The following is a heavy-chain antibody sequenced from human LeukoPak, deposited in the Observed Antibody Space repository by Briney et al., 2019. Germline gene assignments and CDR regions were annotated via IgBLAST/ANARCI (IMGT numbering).Heavy chain of an antibody. V-gene: IGHV4-39*01. Sequence: EALSLTCTLSSRPISSSRYYWGWIRQPPGKALEWIGSIYYRGSTYYNPALKSRVTRSVDTSKNPFSLKLSSVTAAHTAVYYCARFLYYYGMDVWGQGATVTVSS. CDR1: SRPISSSRYY. CDR3: ARFLYYYGMDV. J-gene: IGHJ6*02. CDR2: IYYRGST.